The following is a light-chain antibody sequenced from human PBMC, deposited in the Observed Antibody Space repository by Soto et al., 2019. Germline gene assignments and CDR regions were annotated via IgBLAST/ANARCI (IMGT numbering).Light chain of an antibody. CDR3: QQYGNSPPGT. CDR1: QSVGNSH. J-gene: IGKJ5*01. Sequence: ETVLTQSPGTLYFSPGERATLSCRASQSVGNSHVAWYQQRRGLPPRLLIYGGSNRATGIPDRFSGSGSGADFPLTIRRLEPEDFAVYFCQQYGNSPPGTFGQGARL. V-gene: IGKV3-20*01. CDR2: GGS.